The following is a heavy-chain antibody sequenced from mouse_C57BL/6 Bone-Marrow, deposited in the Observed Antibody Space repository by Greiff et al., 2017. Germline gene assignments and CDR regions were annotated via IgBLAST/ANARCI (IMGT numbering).Heavy chain of an antibody. Sequence: QVQLQQSGAELVRPGASVKLSCKASGYTFTDYYINWVKQRPGKGLEWIARIYPGSGNTYYNEKFKGKATLTAEKSASTAYMQLRSLTSEDSAVYVCERRGSSGTFDYWGQGTSLTVSS. D-gene: IGHD3-2*02. J-gene: IGHJ2*02. CDR2: IYPGSGNT. V-gene: IGHV1-76*01. CDR3: ERRGSSGTFDY. CDR1: GYTFTDYY.